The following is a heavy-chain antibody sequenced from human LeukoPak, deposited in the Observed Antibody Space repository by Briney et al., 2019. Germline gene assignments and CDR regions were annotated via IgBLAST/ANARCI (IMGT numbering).Heavy chain of an antibody. D-gene: IGHD3-22*01. J-gene: IGHJ6*02. CDR3: AKDLQYYYDSSGYYYGMDV. V-gene: IGHV3-30*18. Sequence: PGGSLRLSCAASGFTFSNYGMHWVRQAPGKGLEWVAVISFDGSDKYYADSVKGRFTISRDNSKNTLYLQMNSLRAEDTAVYYCAKDLQYYYDSSGYYYGMDVWGQGTTVTVPS. CDR2: ISFDGSDK. CDR1: GFTFSNYG.